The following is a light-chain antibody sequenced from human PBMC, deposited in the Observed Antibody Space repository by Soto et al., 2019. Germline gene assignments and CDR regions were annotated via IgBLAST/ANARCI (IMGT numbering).Light chain of an antibody. CDR2: EVT. V-gene: IGLV2-14*01. J-gene: IGLJ3*02. Sequence: QSALTQPASVSGSPGQSITISCTGPRSDVGGDGYVSWYQQHPGKAPKVMIYEVTNRPAGVSFRFSGSKSGNTASPTISGLQAEDEADYYGASNTAGGTRVFGRVTKLTVL. CDR3: ASNTAGGTRV. CDR1: RSDVGGDGY.